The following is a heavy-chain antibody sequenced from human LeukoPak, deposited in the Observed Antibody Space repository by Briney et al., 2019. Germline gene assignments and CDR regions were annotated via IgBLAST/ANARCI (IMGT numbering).Heavy chain of an antibody. J-gene: IGHJ6*03. V-gene: IGHV3-23*01. D-gene: IGHD1-26*01. CDR2: ISGSGGST. Sequence: QPGGSLRLSCAASGFTFSSYGMTCVRQAPGKGLEWVSAISGSGGSTYYADSVKGRFTISRDNSKNTLYLQMNGLRAEDTAVYYSARVAEVGVTGYYYYMDVWGKGTTVTISS. CDR1: GFTFSSYG. CDR3: ARVAEVGVTGYYYYMDV.